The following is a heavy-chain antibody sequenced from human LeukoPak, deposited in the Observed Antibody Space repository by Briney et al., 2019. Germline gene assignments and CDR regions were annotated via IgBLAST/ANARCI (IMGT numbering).Heavy chain of an antibody. Sequence: GGSLRLSCAASGFTFSSYGMHWVRQAPGKGLVWVSRLNTDGSITNYADSVKGRFTISRDDAKSTLYLQMNSLRAEDTAVYYCARAGSYRFDYWGLGTLVTVSS. D-gene: IGHD1-26*01. J-gene: IGHJ4*02. V-gene: IGHV3-74*01. CDR2: LNTDGSIT. CDR1: GFTFSSYG. CDR3: ARAGSYRFDY.